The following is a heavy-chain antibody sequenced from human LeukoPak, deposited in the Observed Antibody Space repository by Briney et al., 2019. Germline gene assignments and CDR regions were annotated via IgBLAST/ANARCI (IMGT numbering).Heavy chain of an antibody. Sequence: ASVKVPFKASGYIFTAYYVHWVRQAPGQGLEWMGWINPNSGGTNSAQKFQGRVTMTRDTSVSTAYMELSRLRSDDTAVYYCARDHCTSSGCYEYYYYGMDVWGQGTTVTVSS. CDR2: INPNSGGT. V-gene: IGHV1-2*02. J-gene: IGHJ6*02. D-gene: IGHD2-2*01. CDR3: ARDHCTSSGCYEYYYYGMDV. CDR1: GYIFTAYY.